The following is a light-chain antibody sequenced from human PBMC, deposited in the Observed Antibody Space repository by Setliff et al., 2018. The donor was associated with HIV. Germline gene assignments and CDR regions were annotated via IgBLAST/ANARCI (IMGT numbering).Light chain of an antibody. CDR1: SSDFGPENY. CDR2: DVS. CDR3: CSNAARPTFYV. J-gene: IGLJ1*01. V-gene: IGLV2-11*01. Sequence: QSVLTQPRSVSGSPGQSVTISCTGTSSDFGPENYVSWYQQSPGKAPKLLIYDVSKRPSGVPDRFSGSKSGNTASLTISGLQADDEADYYCCSNAARPTFYVFGTGTKVTVL.